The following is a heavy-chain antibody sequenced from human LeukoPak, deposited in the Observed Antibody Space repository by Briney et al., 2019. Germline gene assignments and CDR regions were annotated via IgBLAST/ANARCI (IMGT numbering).Heavy chain of an antibody. V-gene: IGHV3-7*01. CDR2: INQDGDEK. J-gene: IGHJ4*02. D-gene: IGHD2-15*01. CDR1: GFTFSSYA. Sequence: GRSLRLSCAASGFTFSSYAMHWVRQAPGKGLEWVANINQDGDEKYYVDSVKGRFTISRDDAKTSVYLQLSSLRAEDTAVYYCAKNKGWELPAELDSWGQGALVIVSS. CDR3: AKNKGWELPAELDS.